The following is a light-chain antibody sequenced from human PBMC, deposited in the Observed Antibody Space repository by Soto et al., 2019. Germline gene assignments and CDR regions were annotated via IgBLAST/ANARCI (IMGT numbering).Light chain of an antibody. CDR3: QHLNKYCS. V-gene: IGKV1-9*01. J-gene: IGKJ4*01. CDR2: DAS. Sequence: DIQLTQSPYFLSASVGDRVTITCRASPGISSYLAWYQQKPGKAPKFLIHDASILQSGVPSRFSDSGSVTEFTLTISSRQPDDFGTYYCQHLNKYCSFGGVTKVEIK. CDR1: PGISSY.